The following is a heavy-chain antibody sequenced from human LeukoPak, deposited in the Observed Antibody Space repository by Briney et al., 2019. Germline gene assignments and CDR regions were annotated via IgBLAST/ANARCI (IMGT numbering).Heavy chain of an antibody. Sequence: GGSLRLSCAASGFTFSSSWMSWVRQAPGKGLEWVANINQDGSEQYYVDSVKGRFTISRDNAKSSLYLQMNSLRDEDTAVYYCVRGAGGMDYWGQGALVTVPS. D-gene: IGHD3-16*01. CDR2: INQDGSEQ. CDR3: VRGAGGMDY. J-gene: IGHJ4*02. CDR1: GFTFSSSW. V-gene: IGHV3-7*05.